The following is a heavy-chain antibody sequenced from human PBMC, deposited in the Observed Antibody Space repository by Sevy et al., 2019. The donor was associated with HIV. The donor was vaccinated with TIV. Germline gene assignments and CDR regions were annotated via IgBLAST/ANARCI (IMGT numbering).Heavy chain of an antibody. CDR2: IQYDGSNK. Sequence: GGSLRLSCAASGFSFSSNGMHWVRQAPGKGLEWMSYIQYDGSNKDYEDSVKGRFTISRDNSKTTLYLKMNSLRVEDTAVFYCVKEGGGEGGDHWGQGTLVTVSS. V-gene: IGHV3-30*02. D-gene: IGHD2-21*01. J-gene: IGHJ4*02. CDR1: GFSFSSNG. CDR3: VKEGGGEGGDH.